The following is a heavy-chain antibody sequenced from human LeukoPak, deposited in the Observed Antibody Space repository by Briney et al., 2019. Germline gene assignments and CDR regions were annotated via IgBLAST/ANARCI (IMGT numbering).Heavy chain of an antibody. V-gene: IGHV4-61*02. Sequence: SETLSLTCTVSGGSISSGSYYWSWIRQPAGKGLEWIGRIYSSGSTNYDPSLKSRVTMSVDTSKNQFSLRLSSVTAADTAVYYCARASSGTYYTFDYWGQGTLVTVSS. CDR1: GGSISSGSYY. CDR3: ARASSGTYYTFDY. CDR2: IYSSGST. D-gene: IGHD3-10*01. J-gene: IGHJ4*02.